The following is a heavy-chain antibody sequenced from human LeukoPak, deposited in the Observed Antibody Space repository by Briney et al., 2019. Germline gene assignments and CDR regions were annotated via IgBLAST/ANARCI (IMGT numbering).Heavy chain of an antibody. CDR3: ARKSAGYHFDY. CDR1: GFTVSSNY. Sequence: GGSLRLSCAASGFTVSSNYLSWVRQAPGKGLEWVSVIYGGGSTYYADSVKGRFTISRDNSKNTLYLQMNSVRAEDTAVYYCARKSAGYHFDYWGQGTLVTVSS. CDR2: IYGGGST. J-gene: IGHJ4*02. D-gene: IGHD3-16*02. V-gene: IGHV3-53*01.